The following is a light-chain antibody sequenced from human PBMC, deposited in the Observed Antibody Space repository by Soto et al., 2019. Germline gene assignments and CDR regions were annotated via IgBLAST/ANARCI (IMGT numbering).Light chain of an antibody. V-gene: IGKV3-20*01. CDR1: QSVSSTY. CDR2: GAS. CDR3: QRYDISPFP. J-gene: IGKJ2*01. Sequence: EIVLTQSPGTLSLSPGERATLSCRASQSVSSTYLAWYQQKPGQAPRLLIYGASSRATGIPDRFSGSGSETDFTLTISRLESEDFAVYYCQRYDISPFPFGQWTKLKIK.